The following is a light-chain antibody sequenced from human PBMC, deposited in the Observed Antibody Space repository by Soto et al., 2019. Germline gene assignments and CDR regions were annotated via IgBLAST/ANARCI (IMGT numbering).Light chain of an antibody. V-gene: IGKV1-39*01. CDR3: QQSHTPPLT. CDR2: AAS. Sequence: DIQMTQSPSLLSASVGDRVTVTCRASQSISRYLNWYQQKPGNAPKLLIYAASNLQSGVPSRFSGSGSGTDFTLTISSLHPEDFATYFCQQSHTPPLTFGGGTKVEIK. J-gene: IGKJ4*01. CDR1: QSISRY.